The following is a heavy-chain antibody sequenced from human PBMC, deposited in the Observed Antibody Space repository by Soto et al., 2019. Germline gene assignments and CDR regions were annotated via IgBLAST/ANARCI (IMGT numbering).Heavy chain of an antibody. J-gene: IGHJ3*01. CDR1: GGSITGGYS. CDR3: TRDGYSLSTFDV. Sequence: PSETLSLTCAVSGGSITGGYSWSWIRQPPGKGLEWIGYIYDSGTTYYNPSHKSRVTISVDTSKNQFSLRLSPVTAADTAVYYCTRDGYSLSTFDVWGPGTMVT. V-gene: IGHV4-30-2*01. CDR2: IYDSGTT. D-gene: IGHD5-18*01.